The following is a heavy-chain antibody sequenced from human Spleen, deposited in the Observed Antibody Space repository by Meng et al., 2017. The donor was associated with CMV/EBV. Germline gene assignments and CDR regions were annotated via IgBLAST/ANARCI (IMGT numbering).Heavy chain of an antibody. Sequence: ASVKVSCKASGYTFPTYGISWVRQAPGQGLEWMGWISAHNGNINHAQKLQGRVTMTTDTSTSTAYMELRSLRSDDTAVYYCARVNWSYASNWGQGTLVTVSS. J-gene: IGHJ4*02. V-gene: IGHV1-18*01. D-gene: IGHD1-7*01. CDR2: ISAHNGNI. CDR1: GYTFPTYG. CDR3: ARVNWSYASN.